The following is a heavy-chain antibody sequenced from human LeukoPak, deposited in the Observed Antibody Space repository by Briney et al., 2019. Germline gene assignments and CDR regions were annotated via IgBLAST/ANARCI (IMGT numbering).Heavy chain of an antibody. D-gene: IGHD3-22*01. CDR2: IWYDGSNK. CDR1: GFTFSSYA. V-gene: IGHV3-33*08. Sequence: GGSLRLSCAASGFTFSSYAISWVRQAPGKGLEWVAVIWYDGSNKYYADSVKGRFTISRDNSKNTLYLQMNSLRAEDTAVYYCARDVYYDSSGYTSGFDYWGQGTLVTVSS. J-gene: IGHJ4*02. CDR3: ARDVYYDSSGYTSGFDY.